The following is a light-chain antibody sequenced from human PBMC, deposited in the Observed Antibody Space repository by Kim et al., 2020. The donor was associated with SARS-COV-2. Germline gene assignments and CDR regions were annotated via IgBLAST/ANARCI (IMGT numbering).Light chain of an antibody. CDR3: QHYNDWPT. J-gene: IGKJ4*01. V-gene: IGKV3-15*01. Sequence: EIVMTQSPATLSVSPGERATLSCRASQSVSSNLAWYQQKPGQAPRLLIYGASTRATDIPARFSGSGSGTEFTLTISSLQSEDFAVYYCQHYNDWPTFGGGTKVDIK. CDR1: QSVSSN. CDR2: GAS.